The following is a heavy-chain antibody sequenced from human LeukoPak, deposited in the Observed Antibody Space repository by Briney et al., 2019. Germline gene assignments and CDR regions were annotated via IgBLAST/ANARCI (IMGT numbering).Heavy chain of an antibody. J-gene: IGHJ4*02. Sequence: ASVKVSCKASGGTFSSYAISWVRQAPGQGLEWMGGIIPIFGTANYAQKFQGRVTITTDESTSTAYMELSSRRSEDTAVYYCASPPEVETAMAGGFDYWGQGTLVTVSS. CDR3: ASPPEVETAMAGGFDY. D-gene: IGHD5-18*01. V-gene: IGHV1-69*05. CDR1: GGTFSSYA. CDR2: IIPIFGTA.